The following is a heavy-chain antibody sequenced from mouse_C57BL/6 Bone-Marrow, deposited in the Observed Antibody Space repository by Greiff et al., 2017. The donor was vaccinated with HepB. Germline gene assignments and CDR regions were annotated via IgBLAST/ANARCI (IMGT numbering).Heavy chain of an antibody. Sequence: EVHLVESGEGLVKPGGSLKLSCAASGFTFSSYAMSWVRQTPEKRLEWVAYISSGGDYIYYADTVKGRFTISRDNARNTLYLQMSSLKSEDTAMYYCTRAPYDGYYVGYFDYWGQGTTLTVSS. CDR3: TRAPYDGYYVGYFDY. J-gene: IGHJ2*01. V-gene: IGHV5-9-1*02. CDR1: GFTFSSYA. CDR2: ISSGGDYI. D-gene: IGHD2-3*01.